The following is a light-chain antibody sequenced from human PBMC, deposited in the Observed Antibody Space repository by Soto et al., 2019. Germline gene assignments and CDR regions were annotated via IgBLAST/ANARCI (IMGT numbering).Light chain of an antibody. V-gene: IGLV1-47*01. Sequence: QAVVTQPPSASGTPGQRITISCSGSSSNIGSNYVYWYQQLPGTAPKLLIYRNAQRPSGVPDRFSGSKSGTSASLAISGLRSEDEADYYCAAWDDSLRGVFGTGTKLTVL. CDR2: RNA. CDR3: AAWDDSLRGV. J-gene: IGLJ1*01. CDR1: SSNIGSNY.